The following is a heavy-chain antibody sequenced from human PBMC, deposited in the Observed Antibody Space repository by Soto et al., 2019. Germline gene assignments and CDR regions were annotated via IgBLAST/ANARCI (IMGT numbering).Heavy chain of an antibody. J-gene: IGHJ4*02. CDR1: GFSLSTSGVG. V-gene: IGHV2-5*02. CDR3: AHGRRDGYDRVAPFDY. Sequence: QITLKESGPTLVKPTQTLTLTCTFSGFSLSTSGVGVGWIRQPPGKALEWLALIYWDDDKRYSPSLKSRLTITKDPSKTHAVLTMTNMDPVDTATYYRAHGRRDGYDRVAPFDYSGQGTLVTVSS. D-gene: IGHD5-12*01. CDR2: IYWDDDK.